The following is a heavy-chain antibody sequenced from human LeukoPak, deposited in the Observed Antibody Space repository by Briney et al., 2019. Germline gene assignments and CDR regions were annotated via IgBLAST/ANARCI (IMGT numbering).Heavy chain of an antibody. Sequence: GESLKISCKASGSRFISYWIGWVRPMPGKGLEWMGIIYPGDSDTRYSPSFQGHVTISADNSISTAYLQWSSLKASDTAMYYCARHTRDFVDYWGQGTLVTVSS. CDR2: IYPGDSDT. CDR3: ARHTRDFVDY. CDR1: GSRFISYW. V-gene: IGHV5-51*01. D-gene: IGHD3-3*01. J-gene: IGHJ4*02.